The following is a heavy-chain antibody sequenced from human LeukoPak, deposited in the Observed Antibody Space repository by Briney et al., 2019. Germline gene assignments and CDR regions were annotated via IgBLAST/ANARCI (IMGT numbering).Heavy chain of an antibody. Sequence: GASVKVSCKASGGTFSSYAISWVRQAPGQGLEWMGGIIPIFGTANYAQKFQGRVTITADESTSTAYMELSSLRSEDTAVYYCARVGIAAAGENHFDYWGQGTLVTVSS. CDR2: IIPIFGTA. CDR3: ARVGIAAAGENHFDY. D-gene: IGHD6-13*01. J-gene: IGHJ4*02. CDR1: GGTFSSYA. V-gene: IGHV1-69*13.